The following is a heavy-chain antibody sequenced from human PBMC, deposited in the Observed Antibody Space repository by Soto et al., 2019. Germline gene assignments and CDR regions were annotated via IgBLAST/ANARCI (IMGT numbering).Heavy chain of an antibody. CDR1: GFTFTSYP. V-gene: IGHV1-18*04. Sequence: VQLVQSAPEVKRPGASVKVSCKTSGFTFTSYPFSWVRQAPGQGLEGLAWVHPYEGTTKVAHQFRDRLTVTTDTSAATVFMELTRLTSDDTAVYCCAREYYPTTTWIDYWGQGTLVAVSS. CDR3: AREYYPTTTWIDY. D-gene: IGHD1-26*01. J-gene: IGHJ4*02. CDR2: VHPYEGTT.